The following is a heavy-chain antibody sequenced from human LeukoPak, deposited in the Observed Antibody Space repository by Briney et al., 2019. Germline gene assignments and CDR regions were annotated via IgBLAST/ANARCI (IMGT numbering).Heavy chain of an antibody. CDR3: ARVDGSGSYTY. D-gene: IGHD3-10*01. J-gene: IGHJ4*02. Sequence: SETLSLTCTVSGGSISSSSYYWGWIRQPPGKGLEWIGSIYYSGSTYYNPSLKSRVTISVDTSKNQFSLKLSSVTAADTAVYYCARVDGSGSYTYWGQGTLVTVSS. CDR2: IYYSGST. CDR1: GGSISSSSYY. V-gene: IGHV4-39*07.